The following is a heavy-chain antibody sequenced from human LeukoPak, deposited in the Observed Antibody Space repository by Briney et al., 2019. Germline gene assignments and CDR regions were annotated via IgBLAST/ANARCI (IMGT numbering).Heavy chain of an antibody. V-gene: IGHV3-30*04. CDR1: GFTFSSYA. CDR2: ILYDGRNK. CDR3: ARDRLTYCGGDCGLDY. Sequence: GGSLRLSCAASGFTFSSYAMHWVRQAPGKGLEWVAVILYDGRNKYYADSVKGRFTISRDNSKNTLYLQMNSLRAEDTAVYYCARDRLTYCGGDCGLDYWGQGTLVRVSS. D-gene: IGHD2-21*02. J-gene: IGHJ4*02.